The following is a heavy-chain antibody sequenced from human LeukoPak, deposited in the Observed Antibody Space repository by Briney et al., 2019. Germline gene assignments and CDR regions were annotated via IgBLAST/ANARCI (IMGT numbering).Heavy chain of an antibody. Sequence: GASVKVSCKASGYTFTGYYMHWVRQAPGQGLEWMGWINPNSGGTNYAQKFQGRVTMTRDTSISTAYMELSSLRSEDTAVYYCARSPPPYGDYVSEYFQHWGQGTLVTVSS. D-gene: IGHD4-17*01. J-gene: IGHJ1*01. CDR2: INPNSGGT. CDR3: ARSPPPYGDYVSEYFQH. CDR1: GYTFTGYY. V-gene: IGHV1-2*02.